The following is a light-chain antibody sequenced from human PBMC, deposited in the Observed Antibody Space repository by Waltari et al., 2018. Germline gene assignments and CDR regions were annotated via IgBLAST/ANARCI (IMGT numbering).Light chain of an antibody. CDR2: RND. V-gene: IGLV1-47*01. J-gene: IGLJ3*02. CDR3: AAWDDSLGGWV. CDR1: ASNIESND. Sequence: QSVLTQPPSASGTPGQRVTISCSGSASNIESNDVYWYQQVPGTAPKLLIFRNDRRPSGAPDRFSGSKSDTSASLAISGLRHDDDAVYYCAAWDDSLGGWVFGGGTKLTVL.